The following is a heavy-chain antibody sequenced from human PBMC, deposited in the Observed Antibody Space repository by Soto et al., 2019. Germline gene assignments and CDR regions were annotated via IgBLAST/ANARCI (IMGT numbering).Heavy chain of an antibody. CDR3: ARELNIAARPDWFDP. Sequence: SETLSLTCTVSGGSISSYYWSWIRQPAGKGLEWIGRVYASGSTNYNPSLKSRVTMSVDTSKNQFSLKLSSVTAADTAFYYCARELNIAARPDWFDPWGQGTQVTVSS. CDR1: GGSISSYY. J-gene: IGHJ5*02. CDR2: VYASGST. D-gene: IGHD6-6*01. V-gene: IGHV4-4*07.